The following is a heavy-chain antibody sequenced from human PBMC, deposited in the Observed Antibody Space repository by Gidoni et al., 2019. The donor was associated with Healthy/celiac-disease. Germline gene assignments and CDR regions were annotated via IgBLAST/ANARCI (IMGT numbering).Heavy chain of an antibody. Sequence: EAQLVESGGGLVQPGGSLRLSCEASGFTDSSNYMNWVRQAPGKGLEWDSVIDSGGSTYNTNSVKGRFTISRHNSKNTLYLQMNSLRAEDTAVYYCARLSVAGQYWYFDLWGRGTLVTVSS. CDR2: IDSGGST. V-gene: IGHV3-53*04. J-gene: IGHJ2*01. CDR1: GFTDSSNY. D-gene: IGHD6-19*01. CDR3: ARLSVAGQYWYFDL.